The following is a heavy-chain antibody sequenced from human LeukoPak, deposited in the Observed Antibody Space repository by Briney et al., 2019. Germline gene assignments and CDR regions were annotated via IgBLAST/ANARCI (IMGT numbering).Heavy chain of an antibody. CDR3: ARSDSGSYKRWFDP. Sequence: SETLSLTCAVYGGSFSGYYWSWIRQPPGKGLEWIGYIYYSGSTNYNPSLKSRVTISVDTSKNQFSLKLSSVTAADTAVYYCARSDSGSYKRWFDPWGQGTLVTVSS. V-gene: IGHV4-59*01. D-gene: IGHD1-26*01. J-gene: IGHJ5*02. CDR1: GGSFSGYY. CDR2: IYYSGST.